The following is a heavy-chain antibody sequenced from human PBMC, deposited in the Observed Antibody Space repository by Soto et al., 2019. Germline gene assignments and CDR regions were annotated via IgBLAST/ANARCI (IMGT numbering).Heavy chain of an antibody. Sequence: GSLRLSCVASWFTFYNYAMSWGRQAPGKGLEWVSAISGSDGSTYYADSVKGRFTISRDNSKNTLYLQMGSLRAEDMAVYYCARAQIQLWAYFDYWGQGTLVTVSS. CDR3: ARAQIQLWAYFDY. D-gene: IGHD5-18*01. CDR2: ISGSDGST. CDR1: WFTFYNYA. V-gene: IGHV3-23*01. J-gene: IGHJ4*02.